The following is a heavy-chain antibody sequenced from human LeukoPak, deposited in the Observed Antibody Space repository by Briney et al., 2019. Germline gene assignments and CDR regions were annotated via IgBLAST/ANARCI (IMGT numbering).Heavy chain of an antibody. CDR3: AKGGWSFWSGYNY. CDR2: ISDSGGST. D-gene: IGHD3-3*01. J-gene: IGHJ4*02. Sequence: QTGGSLRLSCAASGFTFSSYAMSWVRQAPGKGLEWVSDISDSGGSTYFADSVKGRFTISRDNSKNTLYLQMNSLRTEDTAVYYCAKGGWSFWSGYNYWGQGTLVAVSS. CDR1: GFTFSSYA. V-gene: IGHV3-23*01.